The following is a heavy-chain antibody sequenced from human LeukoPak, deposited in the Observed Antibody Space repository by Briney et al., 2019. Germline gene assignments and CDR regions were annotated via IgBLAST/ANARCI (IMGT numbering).Heavy chain of an antibody. Sequence: GGSLRLSCAASGFTFSSYSMNWVRQAPGKGLEWVSSISSSSSYICYADSVKGRFTISRDNAKNSLYLQMNSLRAEDTAVYYCARVPDVLRYFDWLPAPHYYYYGMDVWGQGNTVTVSS. V-gene: IGHV3-21*01. D-gene: IGHD3-9*01. J-gene: IGHJ6*02. CDR3: ARVPDVLRYFDWLPAPHYYYYGMDV. CDR2: ISSSSSYI. CDR1: GFTFSSYS.